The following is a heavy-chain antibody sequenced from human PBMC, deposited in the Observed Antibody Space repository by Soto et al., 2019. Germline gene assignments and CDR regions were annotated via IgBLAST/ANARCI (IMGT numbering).Heavy chain of an antibody. Sequence: SETLSLTCTVSGGSLSGYYWSWIRQPPGKGLEWIGYIYHSGSTYYNPSLKSRVTISVDRSKNQFSLKLSSVTAADTAVYYCANRGYSYGFVIYWGQGTLVTVSS. CDR2: IYHSGST. J-gene: IGHJ4*02. CDR1: GGSLSGYY. CDR3: ANRGYSYGFVIY. V-gene: IGHV4-59*04. D-gene: IGHD5-18*01.